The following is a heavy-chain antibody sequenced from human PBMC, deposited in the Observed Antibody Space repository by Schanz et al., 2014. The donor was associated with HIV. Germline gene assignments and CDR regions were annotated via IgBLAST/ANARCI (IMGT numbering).Heavy chain of an antibody. V-gene: IGHV4-59*01. D-gene: IGHD1-1*01. CDR1: GGSISSYY. Sequence: QVQLQESGPGLVKPSETLSLTCTVSGGSISSYYWSWIRQPPGKGLEWIGYIYYSGSTHYNPSLRGRLTISVDTSKNQFSLEVNSVTAADTAVYYCVVGHNHDFWGQGTLVAVSS. CDR2: IYYSGST. CDR3: VVGHNHDF. J-gene: IGHJ4*02.